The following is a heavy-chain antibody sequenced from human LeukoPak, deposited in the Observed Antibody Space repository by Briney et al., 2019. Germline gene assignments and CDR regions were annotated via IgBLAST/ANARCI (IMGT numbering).Heavy chain of an antibody. V-gene: IGHV4-4*08. CDR1: GGSISSYY. Sequence: SETLSLTCTVSGGSISSYYWSWFRQPPGKGLEFIGYISASGIINYNPSLESRLIMSLDTSKNQFSLNLMSVTAADTAVYYCAGIFNDWGEGTLVTVSS. CDR2: ISASGII. J-gene: IGHJ4*02. CDR3: AGIFND.